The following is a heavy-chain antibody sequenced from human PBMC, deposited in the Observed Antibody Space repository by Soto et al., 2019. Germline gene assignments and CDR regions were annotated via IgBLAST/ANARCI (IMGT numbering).Heavy chain of an antibody. CDR3: ARHVYCSSNSCLDY. Sequence: SETLSLTCTVSGGSISSYYWSWIRQPPGKGLEWIGYIYYSGSTNYNPSLKSRVTISVDTSKNQFSLKLSSVTAADTAVYYCARHVYCSSNSCLDYWGQGTLVTVSS. V-gene: IGHV4-59*08. D-gene: IGHD2-2*01. CDR2: IYYSGST. CDR1: GGSISSYY. J-gene: IGHJ4*02.